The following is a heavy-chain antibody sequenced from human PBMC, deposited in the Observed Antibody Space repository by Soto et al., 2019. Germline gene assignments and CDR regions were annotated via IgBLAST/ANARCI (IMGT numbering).Heavy chain of an antibody. V-gene: IGHV4-31*03. CDR2: IYYSGST. CDR1: DVSISNADYY. CDR3: ARERSGSSGYYYDGMDV. Sequence: QVQLQESGPGLVKPSQTLSLTCTVSDVSISNADYYWNWIRQHPGKGLEWIGYIYYSGSTSYNPSLRSRLTISVDTSKNQFSLKLTSVTAAGTAVYFCARERSGSSGYYYDGMDVWGHGTTVIVSS. D-gene: IGHD6-6*01. J-gene: IGHJ6*02.